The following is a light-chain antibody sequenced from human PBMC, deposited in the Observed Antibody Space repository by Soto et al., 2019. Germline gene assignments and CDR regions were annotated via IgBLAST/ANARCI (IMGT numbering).Light chain of an antibody. CDR2: VAS. CDR3: QKYNSAPWT. CDR1: QGISNY. Sequence: DIQMTQSPSSLSASVGDRVTITCRASQGISNYLAWYQQQPGKVPKLLIYVASTLQSGVPSRFSGSVSGTDFTLTISSLQPEDVATYYCQKYNSAPWTFGQGNKVEIK. V-gene: IGKV1-27*01. J-gene: IGKJ1*01.